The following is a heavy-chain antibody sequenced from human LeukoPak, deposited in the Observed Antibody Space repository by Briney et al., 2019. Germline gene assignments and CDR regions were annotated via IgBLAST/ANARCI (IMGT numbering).Heavy chain of an antibody. CDR1: GGSFSGYY. Sequence: SETLSLTCAVYGGSFSGYYWSWIRQPPGKGLEWIGEINHSGSTNYNPSLKSRVTISVDTSKNQFSLKLSSVTAADTAVYYCARGHSGETTVTTSAYRYYYYMDVWGKGTTVTVSS. D-gene: IGHD4-17*01. CDR2: INHSGST. J-gene: IGHJ6*03. CDR3: ARGHSGETTVTTSAYRYYYYMDV. V-gene: IGHV4-34*01.